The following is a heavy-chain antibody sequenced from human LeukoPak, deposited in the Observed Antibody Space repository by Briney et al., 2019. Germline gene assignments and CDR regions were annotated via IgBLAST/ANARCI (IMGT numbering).Heavy chain of an antibody. CDR2: IGGSNGIT. CDR1: GVTLSSNA. V-gene: IGHV3-23*01. Sequence: GGSLRLSCAASGVTLSSNAMSWVRQAPGKGLEWVSVIGGSNGITFCVGSVKGRFTISRDNSKDTLYLQMSSLRAEDTAVYYCARNENSGWGYFDYWGQGTLVTVSS. D-gene: IGHD5-12*01. J-gene: IGHJ4*02. CDR3: ARNENSGWGYFDY.